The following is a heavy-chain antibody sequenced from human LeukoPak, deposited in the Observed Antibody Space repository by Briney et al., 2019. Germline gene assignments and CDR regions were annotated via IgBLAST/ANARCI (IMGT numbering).Heavy chain of an antibody. Sequence: ASVKVSCKASGYTFTGYYMHWVRQAPGQGLEWMGWINPNSGGTNYAQKFQGRVTITADKSTSTAYMELSSLRSEDTAVYYCASINTVRRHDYWGQGTLVTVSS. CDR2: INPNSGGT. D-gene: IGHD4-17*01. V-gene: IGHV1-2*02. CDR1: GYTFTGYY. J-gene: IGHJ4*02. CDR3: ASINTVRRHDY.